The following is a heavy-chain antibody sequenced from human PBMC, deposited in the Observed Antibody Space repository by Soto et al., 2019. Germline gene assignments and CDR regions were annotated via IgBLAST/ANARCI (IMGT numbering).Heavy chain of an antibody. J-gene: IGHJ4*02. CDR3: SGGAGKEYGGHDY. Sequence: QVQLVQSGAEVKKPGSSVKVSCKASGGTFSSYTISWVRQAPGQGLEWMGRIIPILGIANYAQKFQGRVTITPHKSTSTAAMELGSLRSADTAVYYCSGGAGKEYGGHDYWGQGTLVTVSS. D-gene: IGHD3-10*01. V-gene: IGHV1-69*02. CDR1: GGTFSSYT. CDR2: IIPILGIA.